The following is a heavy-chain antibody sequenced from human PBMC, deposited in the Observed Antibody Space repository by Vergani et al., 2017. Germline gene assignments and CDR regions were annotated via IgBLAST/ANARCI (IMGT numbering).Heavy chain of an antibody. Sequence: QLQLKESGPGLVKPSETLSLTCDVSGGSVTSTSYHWAWIRLPPGKGLEWIGSLYNPGKTYYNSSLESRLSLSVDTSTNQFFMRLNSVTAADTAVYYCARGLTDYDSGWYSPGWVDPWGQGITAIVSS. CDR3: ARGLTDYDSGWYSPGWVDP. J-gene: IGHJ5*02. V-gene: IGHV4-39*01. D-gene: IGHD6-19*01. CDR1: GGSVTSTSYH. CDR2: LYNPGKT.